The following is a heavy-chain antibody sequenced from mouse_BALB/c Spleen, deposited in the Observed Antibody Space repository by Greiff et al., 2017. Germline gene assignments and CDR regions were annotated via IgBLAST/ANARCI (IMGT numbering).Heavy chain of an antibody. CDR3: ARGYYGRNYAMDY. V-gene: IGHV1S137*01. J-gene: IGHJ4*01. D-gene: IGHD1-1*01. CDR2: ISTYYGDA. Sequence: VQLQQSGAELVRPGVSVKISCKGSGYTFTDYAMHWVKQSHAKSLEWIGVISTYYGDASYNQKFKGKATMTVDKSSSTAYMELARLTSEDSAIYYCARGYYGRNYAMDYRGQGTPVTGSP. CDR1: GYTFTDYA.